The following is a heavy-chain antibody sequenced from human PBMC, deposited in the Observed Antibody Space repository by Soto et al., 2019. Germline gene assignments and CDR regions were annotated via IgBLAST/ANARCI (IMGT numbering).Heavy chain of an antibody. D-gene: IGHD4-17*01. Sequence: QVQLVESGGGVVQPGRSLRLSCAASGFTFSSYAMHWVRQAPGKELEWVAVISYDGSNKYYADSVKGRFTISRDNSKNTLYLQMNSLRAEDTAVYYCARGYGDSPLPIDYWGQGTLVTVSS. J-gene: IGHJ4*02. CDR3: ARGYGDSPLPIDY. CDR2: ISYDGSNK. CDR1: GFTFSSYA. V-gene: IGHV3-30-3*01.